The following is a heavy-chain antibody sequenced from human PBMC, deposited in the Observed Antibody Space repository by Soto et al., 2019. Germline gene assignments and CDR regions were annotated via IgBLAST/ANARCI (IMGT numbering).Heavy chain of an antibody. V-gene: IGHV3-21*01. CDR1: GFIFSRYS. Sequence: GGSLRLSCAVSGFIFSRYSMNWVRQAPGKGLEWVSSIGTRGIYINDTDPGKGQFTIPKNNTKDSLFLKMNSRGAEETVKYYWARGAAFMVFDYGGQGTPVPVSP. CDR3: ARGAAFMVFDY. D-gene: IGHD3-10*01. CDR2: IGTRGIYI. J-gene: IGHJ4*02.